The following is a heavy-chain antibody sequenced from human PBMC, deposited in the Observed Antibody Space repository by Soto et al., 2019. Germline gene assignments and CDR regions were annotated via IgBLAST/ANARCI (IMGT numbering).Heavy chain of an antibody. CDR2: IYPGDSDT. V-gene: IGHV5-51*01. J-gene: IGHJ4*02. Sequence: PEESLKISCKSSGYSFTSYWIGWVRQMPGKGLEWMGIIYPGDSDTRYSPSFQGQVTISADKSISTAYLQWSSLKASDTAMYYCAPMDYCGGDCYQPPDDYWGQGTLVTVSS. D-gene: IGHD2-21*01. CDR3: APMDYCGGDCYQPPDDY. CDR1: GYSFTSYW.